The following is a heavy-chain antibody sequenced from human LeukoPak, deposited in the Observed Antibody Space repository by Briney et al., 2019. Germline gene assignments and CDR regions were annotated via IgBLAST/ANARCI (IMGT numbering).Heavy chain of an antibody. J-gene: IGHJ4*02. CDR2: IDSSGDSI. CDR3: ARDKYYYDSSGGGYYFDY. V-gene: IGHV3-11*04. CDR1: GFTFSGHY. D-gene: IGHD3-22*01. Sequence: GGSLRLSCAASGFTFSGHYMSWVRQAPGKGLEWVSSIDSSGDSIYYADSVRGRFTISRDNAKKSVYLQMNSLRAEDTAVYYCARDKYYYDSSGGGYYFDYWGQGTLVTVSS.